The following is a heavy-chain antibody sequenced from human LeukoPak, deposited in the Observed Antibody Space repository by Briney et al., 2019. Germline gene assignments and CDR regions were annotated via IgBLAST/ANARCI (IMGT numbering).Heavy chain of an antibody. J-gene: IGHJ4*02. V-gene: IGHV4-59*01. Sequence: SETLSLTCTVSGGSISSYYWSWIRQPPGKGLEWIGYIYYSGSTNYNPSLKSRVTISVDTSKNQFSLKLSSVTAADTAMYYCARGRITMVRGGDYFDYWGQGTLVTVSS. CDR3: ARGRITMVRGGDYFDY. CDR1: GGSISSYY. D-gene: IGHD3-10*01. CDR2: IYYSGST.